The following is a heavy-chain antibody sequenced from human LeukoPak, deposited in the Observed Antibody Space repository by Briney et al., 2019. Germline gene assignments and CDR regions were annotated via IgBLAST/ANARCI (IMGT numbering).Heavy chain of an antibody. Sequence: GGSLRLSCAASGFTFSSYSMNWVRQAPGKGLEWASSISSSSSYIYYADSVKGRFTISRDNAKNSLYLQMNSLRAEDTAVYYCARDCGGDCYYTGAFDIWGQGTMVTVSS. CDR3: ARDCGGDCYYTGAFDI. J-gene: IGHJ3*02. CDR1: GFTFSSYS. CDR2: ISSSSSYI. D-gene: IGHD2-21*01. V-gene: IGHV3-21*01.